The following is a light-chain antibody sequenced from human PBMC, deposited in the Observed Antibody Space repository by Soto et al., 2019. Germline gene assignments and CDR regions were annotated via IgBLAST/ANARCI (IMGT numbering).Light chain of an antibody. CDR2: KAS. CDR1: QSISSW. J-gene: IGKJ1*01. V-gene: IGKV1-5*03. CDR3: QQYSYFAT. Sequence: DIQMTQSPSTLSASVGDRVTITCRPSQSISSWLTWYQQKAGQAPKLLIYKASIVESGVPSRFSGSGSGTEFTLTISSLQPDDSATYYCQQYSYFATFGQGTRVEVK.